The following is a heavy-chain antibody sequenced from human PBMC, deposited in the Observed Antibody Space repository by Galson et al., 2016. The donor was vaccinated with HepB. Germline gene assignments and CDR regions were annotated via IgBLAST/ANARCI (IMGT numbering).Heavy chain of an antibody. V-gene: IGHV5-51*01. J-gene: IGHJ4*02. CDR2: IYPGDSDT. CDR1: GYSFAKYW. CDR3: ARQVGATHDH. Sequence: QSGAEVKKPGESLKISCQGSGYSFAKYWIVWVRQMTGKGLEWMGIIYPGDSDTTYSPSFQGQVTISADKSISTAYLQWSSLKASDTAMYYCARQVGATHDHWGQGTLVTVSS. D-gene: IGHD1-26*01.